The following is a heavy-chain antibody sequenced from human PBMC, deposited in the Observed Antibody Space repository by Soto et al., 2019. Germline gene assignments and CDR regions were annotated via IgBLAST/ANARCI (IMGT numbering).Heavy chain of an antibody. V-gene: IGHV4-59*01. CDR1: GGSISSYY. CDR3: ARTFTNYDILTGYYHNYGMDV. CDR2: IYYSGST. D-gene: IGHD3-9*01. J-gene: IGHJ6*02. Sequence: ETLSLTCTVSGGSISSYYWSWIRQPPGKGLEWIGYIYYSGSTNYNPSLKSRVTISVDTSKNQFSLKLSSVTAADTAVYYCARTFTNYDILTGYYHNYGMDVWGQGTTVTVSS.